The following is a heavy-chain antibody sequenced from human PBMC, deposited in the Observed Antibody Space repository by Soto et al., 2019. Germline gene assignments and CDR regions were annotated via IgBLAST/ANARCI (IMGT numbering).Heavy chain of an antibody. J-gene: IGHJ4*02. V-gene: IGHV4-31*03. CDR3: ARAPSFSGHHGY. CDR1: GGSFSSGGYY. Sequence: QLQLQESGPGLVKPSQTLSLACTVSGGSFSSGGYYWSWIRQLPGKGLEWIGYIYYSGSTYYNPSLKSRSTISLDTSKNQFSLKLSSVTAADTAVYYCARAPSFSGHHGYWGQGTLVTVSS. D-gene: IGHD2-8*02. CDR2: IYYSGST.